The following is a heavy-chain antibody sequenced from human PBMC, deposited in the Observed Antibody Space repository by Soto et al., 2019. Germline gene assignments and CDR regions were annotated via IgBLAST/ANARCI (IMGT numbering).Heavy chain of an antibody. J-gene: IGHJ5*02. CDR3: ARVYGDYVQHENWFDP. Sequence: NPSETLSLTCAVSGYSISSGYYWGWIRQPPGKGLEWIGSIYHSGSTYYNPSLKSRVTISVDTSKNQFSLKLSSVTAADTAVYYCARVYGDYVQHENWFDPWGQGTLVTVSS. V-gene: IGHV4-38-2*01. CDR2: IYHSGST. CDR1: GYSISSGYY. D-gene: IGHD4-17*01.